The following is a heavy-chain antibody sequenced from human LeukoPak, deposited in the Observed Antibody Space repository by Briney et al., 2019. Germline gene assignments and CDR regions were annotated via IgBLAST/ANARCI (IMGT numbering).Heavy chain of an antibody. CDR3: AKTDSSGYYSDY. D-gene: IGHD3-22*01. J-gene: IGHJ4*02. CDR2: ISYDGSNK. CDR1: GFTVSSNY. Sequence: GGSLRLSCAASGFTVSSNYMSWVRQAPGKGLEWVAVISYDGSNKYYADSVKGRFTISRDNSKNTLYLQMNSLRAEDTAVYYCAKTDSSGYYSDYWGQGTLVTVSS. V-gene: IGHV3-30*18.